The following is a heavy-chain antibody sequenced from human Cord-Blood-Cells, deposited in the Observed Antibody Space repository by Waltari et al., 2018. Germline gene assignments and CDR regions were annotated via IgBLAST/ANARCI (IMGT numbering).Heavy chain of an antibody. CDR3: ARHTRGGSPNWFDP. J-gene: IGHJ5*02. Sequence: QLQLQESGPGLVKPSETLSLTCTVSVGSISSSSYYWGWIRQPPGKGLEWIGSIYYSGSTNANPSLKSRVTISVDTSKNQFSRKLSSVTAADTAVYYCARHTRGGSPNWFDPWGQGTLVTVSS. CDR1: VGSISSSSYY. V-gene: IGHV4-39*01. D-gene: IGHD2-2*01. CDR2: IYYSGST.